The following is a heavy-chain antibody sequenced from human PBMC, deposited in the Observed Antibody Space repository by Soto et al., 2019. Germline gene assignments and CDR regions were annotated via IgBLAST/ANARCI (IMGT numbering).Heavy chain of an antibody. CDR2: INAGNGNT. J-gene: IGHJ4*02. V-gene: IGHV1-3*01. Sequence: ASVKVSCKASGYTFSSYAMHWVRQAPGQRLEWMGWINAGNGNTKYSQKFPGRVTITGDTSASTAYMELSSLRSEDTAVYYCARGLNGYLHYFDYWGQGTPVTVSS. CDR1: GYTFSSYA. CDR3: ARGLNGYLHYFDY. D-gene: IGHD5-18*01.